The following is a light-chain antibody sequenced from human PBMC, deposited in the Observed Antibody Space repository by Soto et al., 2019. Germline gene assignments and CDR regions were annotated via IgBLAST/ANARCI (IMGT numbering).Light chain of an antibody. CDR3: CSFAGTYTPL. Sequence: QSALTQPASVSGSPGQSITISCTGTSSDVGIYNLVSWFQQHPGKAPKLMIYEGSKRPSGISDRFSGSKSGNTAFLTISGLQAEDESDYYCCSFAGTYTPLFGGGTKVTVL. J-gene: IGLJ2*01. V-gene: IGLV2-23*01. CDR2: EGS. CDR1: SSDVGIYNL.